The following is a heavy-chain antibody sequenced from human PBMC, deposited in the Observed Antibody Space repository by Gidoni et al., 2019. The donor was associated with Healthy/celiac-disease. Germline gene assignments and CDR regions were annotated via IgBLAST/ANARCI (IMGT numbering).Heavy chain of an antibody. V-gene: IGHV3-73*01. J-gene: IGHJ4*02. Sequence: EVQLVESGGGLVQPGGSLKLSCDASGFTFSGSAMHWVRQASGKGLEWVGRIRIKSNSYATADAASVKGRFTISRDDSKNTAYLQMNSLKTEDTAVYYCTRMLAVAGQGYWGQGTLVTVSS. CDR2: IRIKSNSYAT. D-gene: IGHD6-19*01. CDR1: GFTFSGSA. CDR3: TRMLAVAGQGY.